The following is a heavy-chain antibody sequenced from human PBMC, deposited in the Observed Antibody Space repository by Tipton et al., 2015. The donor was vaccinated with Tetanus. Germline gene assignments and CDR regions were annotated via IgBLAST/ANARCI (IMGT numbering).Heavy chain of an antibody. D-gene: IGHD3-10*01. Sequence: TLSLTCTVSGGSISAYYWSWIRQPPGKGLEWIGYIYFDGSTKYNPSLKSRVTISVDTSKNQFSLKLSSVTAADTAVYYCARHNPSGLWFGELDSSFDYWGQGTLVTVSS. CDR2: IYFDGST. CDR1: GGSISAYY. CDR3: ARHNPSGLWFGELDSSFDY. J-gene: IGHJ4*02. V-gene: IGHV4-59*08.